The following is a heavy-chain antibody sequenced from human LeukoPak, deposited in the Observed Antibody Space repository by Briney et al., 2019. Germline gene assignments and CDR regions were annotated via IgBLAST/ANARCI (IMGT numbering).Heavy chain of an antibody. V-gene: IGHV1-69*05. CDR2: IIPIFGTA. CDR1: GGTFSSYA. D-gene: IGHD3-22*01. CDR3: ARAPTLDYYDSSGYYYAHFDY. J-gene: IGHJ4*02. Sequence: SVKVSCKASGGTFSSYAISWVRQAPGQGLEWMGGIIPIFGTANYAQKFQGRVTITTDESTSTAYMELSSLRSEDTAVYYCARAPTLDYYDSSGYYYAHFDYWGQGTLVTVSP.